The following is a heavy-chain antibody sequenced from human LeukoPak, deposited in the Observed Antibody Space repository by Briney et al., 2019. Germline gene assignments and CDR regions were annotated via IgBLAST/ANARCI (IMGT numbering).Heavy chain of an antibody. CDR1: GGSISSGSYY. J-gene: IGHJ4*02. CDR2: IYTSGST. V-gene: IGHV4-61*02. Sequence: SQTLSLTCTVSGGSISSGSYYWSWSRQPAGKGLEWIGRIYTSGSTNYNPSLKSRVTISVDTSKNQFSLKLSSVTAADTAVYYCARTEEIFGVLISYYFDYWGQGTLVTVSS. CDR3: ARTEEIFGVLISYYFDY. D-gene: IGHD3-3*01.